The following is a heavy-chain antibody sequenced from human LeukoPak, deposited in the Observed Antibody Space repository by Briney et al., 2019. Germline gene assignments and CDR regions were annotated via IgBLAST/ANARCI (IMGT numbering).Heavy chain of an antibody. CDR3: ARRGVLLKFWYFDL. CDR2: INPSGGST. Sequence: GASVKVSCKAAGYAFTGSYIHWVRQAPGQGLEWMGIINPSGGSTSYAQKFQGRVTMTRDTSTSTVYMELSSLRSEDTAVYYCARRGVLLKFWYFDLWGRGTLVTVSS. CDR1: GYAFTGSY. D-gene: IGHD3-10*01. J-gene: IGHJ2*01. V-gene: IGHV1-46*01.